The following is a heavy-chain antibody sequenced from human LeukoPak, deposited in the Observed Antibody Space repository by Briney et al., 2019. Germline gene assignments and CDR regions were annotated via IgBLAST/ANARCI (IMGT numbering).Heavy chain of an antibody. CDR2: ISYDGSIK. CDR1: GFTFSFYG. D-gene: IGHD4-17*01. J-gene: IGHJ4*02. Sequence: GGSLRLSCAASGFTFSFYGMHWVRQAPGXGLEWVAVISYDGSIKYHADSVKGRFTISRDNARNTLYLQMTSLSPEDTAVSYCVCGQLRDFGASVSHWGQGTLVTVSS. V-gene: IGHV3-30*03. CDR3: VCGQLRDFGASVSH.